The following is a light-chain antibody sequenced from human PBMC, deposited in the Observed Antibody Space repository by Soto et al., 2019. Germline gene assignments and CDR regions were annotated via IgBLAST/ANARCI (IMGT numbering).Light chain of an antibody. CDR1: SSNIGSNT. V-gene: IGLV1-44*01. J-gene: IGLJ3*02. Sequence: QSVLTQPPSASGTPGQRVTISCSGSSSNIGSNTVSWYQQLPGTAPKLLIYSNNQRPSGVPDRFSGSKSGTSASLAISGLQSEDEADYYCAAWDDSLKGVFGGGTKLT. CDR2: SNN. CDR3: AAWDDSLKGV.